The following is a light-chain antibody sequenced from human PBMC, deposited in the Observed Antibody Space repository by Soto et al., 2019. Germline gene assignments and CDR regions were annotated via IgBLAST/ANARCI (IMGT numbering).Light chain of an antibody. Sequence: EVVLTQSPATLSLSPGESATLSCRASESVHSNLAWYQQKPGQAPRLLIYDTSNRATGIPARFSGSGSGTDFTLTISSLEPEDFAIYYCQQRNSWPPLTFGGGTKVEMK. CDR3: QQRNSWPPLT. V-gene: IGKV3-11*01. CDR2: DTS. J-gene: IGKJ4*01. CDR1: ESVHSN.